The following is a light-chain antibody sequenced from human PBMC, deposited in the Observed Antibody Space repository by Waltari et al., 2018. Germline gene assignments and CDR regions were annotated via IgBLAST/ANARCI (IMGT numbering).Light chain of an antibody. CDR1: SSDVGNYKR. Sequence: QSALTQPASVSGSPGQSITISCTGTSSDVGNYKRFSWYQQHPCKAPKLMIYAGIKRPLGVSDRFSCSKSGDMTSLIISGLQHEYEAEDFCSSYAGSSKGVFVGGTKVTVL. CDR2: AGI. CDR3: SSYAGSSKGV. J-gene: IGLJ2*01. V-gene: IGLV2-23*01.